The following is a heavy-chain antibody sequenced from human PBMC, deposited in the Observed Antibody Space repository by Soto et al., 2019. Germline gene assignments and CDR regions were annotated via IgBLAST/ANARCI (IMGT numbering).Heavy chain of an antibody. CDR3: ARDLRVPAAMDYFDY. Sequence: QVQLQESGPGLVKPSQTLSLTCTVSGGSISSGDYYWSWIRQPPGKGLEWIGYIYYSGSTYYNPSLKSRVTIAVDTSKNQFSLKLSSVTAADTAVYYCARDLRVPAAMDYFDYWGQGTLVTVSS. CDR2: IYYSGST. J-gene: IGHJ4*02. V-gene: IGHV4-30-4*01. CDR1: GGSISSGDYY. D-gene: IGHD2-2*01.